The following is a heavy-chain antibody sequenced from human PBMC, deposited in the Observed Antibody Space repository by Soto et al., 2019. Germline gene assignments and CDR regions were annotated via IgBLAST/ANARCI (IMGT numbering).Heavy chain of an antibody. V-gene: IGHV5-51*01. J-gene: IGHJ6*02. CDR3: ARHHGSPGSYFGLDV. Sequence: GASLKISCKGSGYSFTSYWINWVRQMPGKGLEWMGIIYPGDSDTRYSPSFQGQVTISADKSIDTAYLQWRSLKASDTAVYYCARHHGSPGSYFGLDVWGQGTTVTVSS. CDR1: GYSFTSYW. D-gene: IGHD6-13*01. CDR2: IYPGDSDT.